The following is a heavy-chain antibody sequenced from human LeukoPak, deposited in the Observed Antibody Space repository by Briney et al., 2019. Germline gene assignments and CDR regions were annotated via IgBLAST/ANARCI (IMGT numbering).Heavy chain of an antibody. J-gene: IGHJ4*02. V-gene: IGHV4-61*02. CDR2: IYTSGST. D-gene: IGHD6-13*01. CDR1: GGSISSGSYY. Sequence: SETLSLTCTVSGGSISSGSYYWSWIRQPAGKGLEWIGRIYTSGSTNYNPSLKSRVTISVDTSKNQFSLKLSSVTAADTAVYYCARDLGIAAIDYWGQGTLVTVSS. CDR3: ARDLGIAAIDY.